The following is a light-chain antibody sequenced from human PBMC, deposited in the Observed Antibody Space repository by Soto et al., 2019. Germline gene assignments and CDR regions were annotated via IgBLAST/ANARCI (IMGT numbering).Light chain of an antibody. V-gene: IGKV3-20*01. J-gene: IGKJ4*01. CDR3: QQYRRSPVT. CDR1: QSLSGNY. CDR2: GAS. Sequence: EIVLTQSPGTVSLSPGDRATLSCRASQSLSGNYLASYQQKPGQAPRLLIPGASSRATAIPDRFTGSGYVTDFILTISRLGLGGFAVYYCQQYRRSPVTFGGGTNVEIK.